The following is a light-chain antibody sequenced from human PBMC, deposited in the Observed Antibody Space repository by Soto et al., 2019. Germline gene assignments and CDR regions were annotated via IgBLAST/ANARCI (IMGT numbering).Light chain of an antibody. Sequence: TLSLSPGERSTLACSSSQTVRNNYLAWYQQKPGQAPRLLIYDASSRATGIPDRFSGGGSGTDFTLTISRLEPEDFAVYYCQQFSSYPLPFGGVSTVDIK. CDR3: QQFSSYPLP. J-gene: IGKJ4*01. CDR2: DAS. V-gene: IGKV3-20*01. CDR1: QTVRNNY.